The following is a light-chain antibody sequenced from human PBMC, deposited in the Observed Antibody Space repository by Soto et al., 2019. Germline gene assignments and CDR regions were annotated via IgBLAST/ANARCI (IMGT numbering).Light chain of an antibody. Sequence: EIVLTQSPATLSLPPGERATLSCRASQSVSSYLAWYQQKPGQAPRLLIYDASNRATGIPARFSGSGSGTDFTLAISSLQPDDFATYYCQQYNSYWTFGQGTKVDIK. CDR2: DAS. CDR3: QQYNSYWT. CDR1: QSVSSY. J-gene: IGKJ1*01. V-gene: IGKV3-11*01.